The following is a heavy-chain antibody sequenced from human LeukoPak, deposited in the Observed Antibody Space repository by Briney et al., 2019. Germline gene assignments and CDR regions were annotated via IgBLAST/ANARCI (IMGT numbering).Heavy chain of an antibody. Sequence: SETLSLTCSVSIGSISSSKWRSWVRQSPVKGLEWIGEIYLYGTTNYNPSFTSRVTMSVDRSRNQFSLKLTSVTAADTAVYYCARQKWEQQGRDYYFNGLDVWGPGTTVIVSS. D-gene: IGHD1/OR15-1a*01. CDR3: ARQKWEQQGRDYYFNGLDV. J-gene: IGHJ6*02. V-gene: IGHV4-4*02. CDR2: IYLYGTT. CDR1: IGSISSSKW.